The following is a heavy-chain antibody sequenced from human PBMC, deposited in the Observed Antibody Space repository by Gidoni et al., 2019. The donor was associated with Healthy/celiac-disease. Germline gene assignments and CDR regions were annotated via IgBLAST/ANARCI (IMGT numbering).Heavy chain of an antibody. D-gene: IGHD3-9*01. CDR2: ISGSGVST. CDR3: ANPGGDHDTFYYYGMDV. Sequence: ELQLVESGGGLVQPGGSLRLSCVASGFTFRSHSMGWVRQAPGKGLEWVSGISGSGVSTYYVDSVKGRFTMSRDNSKNTLYLQMNSLRAEDTAVYYCANPGGDHDTFYYYGMDVWGQGTTVTVSS. CDR1: GFTFRSHS. J-gene: IGHJ6*02. V-gene: IGHV3-23*04.